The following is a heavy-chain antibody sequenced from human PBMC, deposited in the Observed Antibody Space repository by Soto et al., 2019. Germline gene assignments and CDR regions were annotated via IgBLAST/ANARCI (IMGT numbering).Heavy chain of an antibody. Sequence: SETLSLTCSVSGDSVSTIDYYWTWIRQYPGKGLERIGNIYYLGNTYYNPSLESRLTISIDTSKNEFSLKLSSVTAADTAAYYCAREGGSYDSGGFLIRGAFHLWGQGTMVTVSS. J-gene: IGHJ3*01. CDR3: AREGGSYDSGGFLIRGAFHL. D-gene: IGHD3-22*01. CDR2: IYYLGNT. V-gene: IGHV4-31*03. CDR1: GDSVSTIDYY.